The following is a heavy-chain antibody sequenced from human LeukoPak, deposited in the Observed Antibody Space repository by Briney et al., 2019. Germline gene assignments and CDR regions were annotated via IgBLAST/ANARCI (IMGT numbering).Heavy chain of an antibody. CDR2: IYSGGST. D-gene: IGHD5-12*01. CDR3: ARDSGYNAFDI. V-gene: IGHV3-53*01. J-gene: IGHJ3*02. CDR1: GFTFSSYS. Sequence: GGSLRLSCAASGFTFSSYSMNWVRQAPGKGLEWVSVIYSGGSTYYADSVKGRFTISRDNSKNTLYLQMNSLRAEDTAVYYCARDSGYNAFDIWGQGTMVTVSS.